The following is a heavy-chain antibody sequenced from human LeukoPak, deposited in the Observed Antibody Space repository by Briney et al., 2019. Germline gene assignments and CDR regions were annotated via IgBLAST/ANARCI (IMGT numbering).Heavy chain of an antibody. CDR2: IIPTFGTA. J-gene: IGHJ6*03. CDR1: GGTFSSYA. V-gene: IGHV1-69*13. D-gene: IGHD6-25*01. CDR3: ARGVSGVYYYYYMDV. Sequence: GASVKVSCKASGGTFSSYAISWVRQAPGQGLEWMGGIIPTFGTANYAQKFQGRVTITADESTSTAYMELSRLRSDDTAVYYCARGVSGVYYYYYMDVWGKGTTVTVSS.